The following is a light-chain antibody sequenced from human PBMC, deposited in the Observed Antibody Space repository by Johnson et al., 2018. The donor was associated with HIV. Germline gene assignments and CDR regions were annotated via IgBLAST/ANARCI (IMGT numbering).Light chain of an antibody. CDR2: DNN. V-gene: IGLV1-51*01. CDR1: SSNIGNNY. J-gene: IGLJ1*01. Sequence: QSVLTQPPSVSAAPGQKVTISCSGSSSNIGNNYVSWYQQLPGTAPKLLIYDNNKRPSGIPDRFSGSKSGTSATLGITGLQTGYEADYYCLAWDTGPRACRVFGTGTKVTVL. CDR3: LAWDTGPRACRV.